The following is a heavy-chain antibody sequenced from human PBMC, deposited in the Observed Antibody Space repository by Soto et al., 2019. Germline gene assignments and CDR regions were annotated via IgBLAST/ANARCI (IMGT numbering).Heavy chain of an antibody. V-gene: IGHV4-4*07. Sequence: PSETLSLTCTVSGASINSYFWSWLRQPAGKGLEWIGRIYTSGSGGTNYNPSLKSRVTMSVDTPKNQFSLKVTSVTAADTAIYYCARGRSGWHYFDYWGQGTLVTVSS. J-gene: IGHJ4*02. D-gene: IGHD6-19*01. CDR3: ARGRSGWHYFDY. CDR2: IYTSGSGGT. CDR1: GASINSYF.